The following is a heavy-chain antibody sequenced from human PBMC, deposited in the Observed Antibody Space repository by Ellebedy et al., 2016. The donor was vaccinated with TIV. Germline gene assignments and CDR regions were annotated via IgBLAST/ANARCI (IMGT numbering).Heavy chain of an antibody. CDR3: AKDRDDDGDFVFDS. Sequence: GGSLRLSXRASGFTFSSYVMSWVRQAPGKGLKWVSGLSRSGDTTYYADSVKGRFTISRDNPKNTLYLQMNSLRAEDTAVYYCAKDRDDDGDFVFDSWGQGILVTVSA. CDR1: GFTFSSYV. V-gene: IGHV3-23*01. CDR2: LSRSGDTT. J-gene: IGHJ4*02. D-gene: IGHD4-17*01.